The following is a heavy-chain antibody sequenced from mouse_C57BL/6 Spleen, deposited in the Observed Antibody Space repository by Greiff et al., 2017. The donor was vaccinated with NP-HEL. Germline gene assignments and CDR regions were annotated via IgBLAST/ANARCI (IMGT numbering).Heavy chain of an antibody. CDR1: GYAFSSSW. D-gene: IGHD2-4*01. J-gene: IGHJ4*01. CDR3: ARDDSGAMDY. V-gene: IGHV1-82*01. CDR2: IYPGDGDT. Sequence: VKLQQSGPELVKPGASVKISCKASGYAFSSSWMNWVKQRPGKGLEWIGRIYPGDGDTNYNGKFKGKATLTADKSSSTAYMQLSSLTSEDSAVYFCARDDSGAMDYWGQGTSVTVSS.